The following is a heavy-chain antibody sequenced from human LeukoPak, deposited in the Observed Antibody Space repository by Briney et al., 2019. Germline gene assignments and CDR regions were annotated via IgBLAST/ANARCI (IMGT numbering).Heavy chain of an antibody. CDR1: GYSITNNYY. CDR3: ARLGNTRVSIDP. J-gene: IGHJ5*02. V-gene: IGHV4-38-2*01. D-gene: IGHD7-27*01. Sequence: SETLSLTCAVSGYSITNNYYWGWIRQPPGKGLEWIGSIYYGASTYYNPSLKSRVTISLDESKNPFSLGLTSVPAADTAVYYCARLGNTRVSIDPWGQGTLVTVSS. CDR2: IYYGAST.